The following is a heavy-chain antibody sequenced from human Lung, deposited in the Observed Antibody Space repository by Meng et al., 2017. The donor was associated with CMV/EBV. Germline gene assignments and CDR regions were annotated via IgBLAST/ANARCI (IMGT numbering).Heavy chain of an antibody. V-gene: IGHV4-59*01. CDR3: ARDHVPISGVVPRGFDP. CDR1: GGSMNNYF. D-gene: IGHD3-3*01. J-gene: IGHJ5*02. CDR2: IHSSGST. Sequence: GSLRLXXTVSGGSMNNYFWSWIRQPPGKGLEWIGYIHSSGSTNYSPSLKSRVSISVDRSKNQFSLKLTSVTATDTAVYYCARDHVPISGVVPRGFDPWGQGXPVTFSS.